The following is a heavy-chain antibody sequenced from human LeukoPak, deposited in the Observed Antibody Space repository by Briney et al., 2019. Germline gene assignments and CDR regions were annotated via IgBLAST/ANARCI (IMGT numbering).Heavy chain of an antibody. V-gene: IGHV3-21*01. Sequence: SGGSLRLSWAASGFTFSSYSMNWVRQAPGKGLEWVSSISSSSSYIYYADSVKGRFTISRYNAKNSLYLQMDSLRAEDTAVYYCARDLVAAAGTADYWGQGTLVTVSS. D-gene: IGHD6-13*01. CDR2: ISSSSSYI. CDR1: GFTFSSYS. J-gene: IGHJ4*02. CDR3: ARDLVAAAGTADY.